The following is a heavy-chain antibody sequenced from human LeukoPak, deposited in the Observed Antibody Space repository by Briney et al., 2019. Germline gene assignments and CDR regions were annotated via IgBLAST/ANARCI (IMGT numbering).Heavy chain of an antibody. D-gene: IGHD2-2*01. Sequence: GSSVKVSCKASGGTFSSYAISWVRQAPGQGLEWMGGIIPIFGTASYAQKFQGRVTITADESTSTAYMELSSLRSEDTAVYYCARLPLDIVVVPAAMGHYYYYGMDVWGKGTTVTVSS. V-gene: IGHV1-69*01. J-gene: IGHJ6*04. CDR3: ARLPLDIVVVPAAMGHYYYYGMDV. CDR1: GGTFSSYA. CDR2: IIPIFGTA.